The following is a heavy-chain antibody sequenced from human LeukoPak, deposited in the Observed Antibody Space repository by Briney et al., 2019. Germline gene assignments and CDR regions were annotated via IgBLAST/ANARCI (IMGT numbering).Heavy chain of an antibody. CDR3: ARGLGQQLVYYMDV. D-gene: IGHD6-13*01. CDR1: GGSFRGYY. Sequence: SETLSLSCAVYGGSFRGYYWCWIRQPPGKGLGWVGEINHSGSTNYNPSLKSRVTISVDTSKNKFSLKLSSVTAADTAVYYCARGLGQQLVYYMDVWGKGTTVTVSS. J-gene: IGHJ6*03. V-gene: IGHV4-34*01. CDR2: INHSGST.